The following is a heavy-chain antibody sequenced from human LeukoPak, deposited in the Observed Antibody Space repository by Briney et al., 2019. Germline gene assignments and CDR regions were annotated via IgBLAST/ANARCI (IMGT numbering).Heavy chain of an antibody. J-gene: IGHJ5*02. CDR1: GFTFSSYE. Sequence: GGSLRLSCAASGFTFSSYEMNWVRQAPGKGLEWVSGITGSGGNRYYADSVKGRFTISRDNSKNTLYLQMNSLRAEDTAVYYCAKDDNYIRFLSWGQGTLVTVSS. CDR2: ITGSGGNR. D-gene: IGHD3-16*01. V-gene: IGHV3-23*01. CDR3: AKDDNYIRFLS.